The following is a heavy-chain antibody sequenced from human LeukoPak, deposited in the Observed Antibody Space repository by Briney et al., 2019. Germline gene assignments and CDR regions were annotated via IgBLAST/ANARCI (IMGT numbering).Heavy chain of an antibody. Sequence: SETLSLICSVSGGYLRSGDHHWAWVRQPPGKGLEFIGSLDESGRPYYNRPLKSRVSISGETSGKQFSLNLTSVTAADTAVYFCARDLGGYPFFMDVWGRGTTVIVSS. CDR1: GGYLRSGDHH. J-gene: IGHJ6*03. CDR3: ARDLGGYPFFMDV. V-gene: IGHV4-39*07. D-gene: IGHD2-15*01. CDR2: LDESGRP.